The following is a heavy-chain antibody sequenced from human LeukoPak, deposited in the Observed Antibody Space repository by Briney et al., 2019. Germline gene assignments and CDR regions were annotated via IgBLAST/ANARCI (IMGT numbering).Heavy chain of an antibody. D-gene: IGHD6-19*01. Sequence: GGSLRLSCAASGFTFSSYGMHWVRQAPGKGLEWVAFIRYDGSNKYYADSVKGRFTISRDNSKSTLYLQMNSLRAEDTAVYYCAKVWAVAGKRPLDYWGQGTLVTVSS. J-gene: IGHJ4*02. CDR2: IRYDGSNK. V-gene: IGHV3-30*02. CDR1: GFTFSSYG. CDR3: AKVWAVAGKRPLDY.